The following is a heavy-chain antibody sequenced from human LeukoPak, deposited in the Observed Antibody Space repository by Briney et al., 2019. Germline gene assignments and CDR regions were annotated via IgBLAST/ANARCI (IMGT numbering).Heavy chain of an antibody. D-gene: IGHD5-24*01. V-gene: IGHV4-39*01. CDR1: GGSISSSSYY. CDR2: IYYSGST. J-gene: IGHJ4*02. Sequence: SETLSLPCTVSGGSISSSSYYWGWIRQPPGKGLEWIGSIYYSGSTYYNPSLKSRVTISVDTSKNQFSLKLSSVTATDEDVDLYSCRKVDGYSYDPPDYWGQGTLVTVSS. CDR3: SCRKVDGYSYDPPDY.